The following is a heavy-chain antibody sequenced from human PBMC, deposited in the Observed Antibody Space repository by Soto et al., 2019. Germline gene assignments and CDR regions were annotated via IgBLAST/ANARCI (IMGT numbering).Heavy chain of an antibody. J-gene: IGHJ2*01. CDR2: VNHSGST. D-gene: IGHD6-19*01. CDR3: ARQWLVRYFDL. CDR1: GGSFNDYY. V-gene: IGHV4-34*02. Sequence: QVQLQQWGAGLLKPSETLSLTCGVYGGSFNDYYWSWIRQPPGKGLEWIGEVNHSGSTTYNPSLKRRVSISVDTSRSQFSLRLRSVTAADTAVYYCARQWLVRYFDLWGRGTLVTVSS.